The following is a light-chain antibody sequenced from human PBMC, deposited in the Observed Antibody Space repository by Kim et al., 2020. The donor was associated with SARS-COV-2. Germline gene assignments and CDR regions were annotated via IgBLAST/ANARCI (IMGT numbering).Light chain of an antibody. J-gene: IGKJ1*01. Sequence: DIQLTQSPSSLSASVGDGVTIACRADQVISNYLAWYQRKPGRPPTLLIYDASGLQSGVPSRFSGSRSGTDFTLTISSLQPEDVGTYYCQQYDSVPWTFGQGTKADI. V-gene: IGKV1-27*01. CDR1: QVISNY. CDR3: QQYDSVPWT. CDR2: DAS.